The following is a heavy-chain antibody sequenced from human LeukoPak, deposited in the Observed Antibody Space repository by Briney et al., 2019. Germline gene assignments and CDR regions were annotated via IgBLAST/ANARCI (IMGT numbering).Heavy chain of an antibody. D-gene: IGHD3-16*01. CDR3: ARALRGGWFDP. CDR1: GGSISSYY. V-gene: IGHV4-59*01. Sequence: SETLSLTCTVSGGSISSYYWSWIRQPPGKGLEWIGYIYYSGSTNYNPSLKSRVTISVDTSKNQFSLKLSSVTAADTAVYYCARALRGGWFDPWGQGTLVTVSS. J-gene: IGHJ5*02. CDR2: IYYSGST.